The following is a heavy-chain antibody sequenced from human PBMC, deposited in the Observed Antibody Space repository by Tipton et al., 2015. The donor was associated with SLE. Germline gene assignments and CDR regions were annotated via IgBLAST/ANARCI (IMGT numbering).Heavy chain of an antibody. J-gene: IGHJ4*02. CDR1: GGSITTYY. V-gene: IGHV4-59*12. Sequence: TLSLTCSVSGGSITTYYWSWIRQPPGKGLEWIGHIYNSGSTYYNPSLKSRVTMSIDTSKNQFSLKLSSVTAADTAVYYCAGALASFDYWGQGTLVTVSS. CDR2: IYNSGST. D-gene: IGHD1-1*01. CDR3: AGALASFDY.